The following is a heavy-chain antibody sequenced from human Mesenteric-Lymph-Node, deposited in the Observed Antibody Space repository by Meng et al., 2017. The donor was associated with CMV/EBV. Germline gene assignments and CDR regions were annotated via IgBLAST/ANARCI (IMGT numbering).Heavy chain of an antibody. Sequence: ASVKVSCKASGYTFTSYGISWVRQAPGQGLEWMGWINAYSGNTNYAQKVQGRVIMTADTSTSTAYMELRSLRSDDTAVYYCARVYCTTGRCYWTTANWGQGTLVTVSS. V-gene: IGHV1-18*01. J-gene: IGHJ4*02. D-gene: IGHD2-8*01. CDR1: GYTFTSYG. CDR3: ARVYCTTGRCYWTTAN. CDR2: INAYSGNT.